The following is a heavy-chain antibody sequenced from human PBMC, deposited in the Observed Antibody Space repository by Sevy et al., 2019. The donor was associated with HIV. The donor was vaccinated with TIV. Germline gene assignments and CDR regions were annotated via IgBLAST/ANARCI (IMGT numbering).Heavy chain of an antibody. CDR3: TREAKQQLSQYFFDF. J-gene: IGHJ4*02. D-gene: IGHD6-13*01. V-gene: IGHV1-3*01. Sequence: ASVKVSCKASGYLFISFVKHWVRQAPGQGLEWVGWINVGNGNTKYSQKFQDRVTITRDASTSTTYMELTSLTSEDTAIYYCTREAKQQLSQYFFDFWGQGTLVTVSS. CDR2: INVGNGNT. CDR1: GYLFISFV.